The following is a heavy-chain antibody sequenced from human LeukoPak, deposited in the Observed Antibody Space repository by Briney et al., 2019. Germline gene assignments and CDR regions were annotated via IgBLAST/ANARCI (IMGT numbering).Heavy chain of an antibody. V-gene: IGHV3-53*01. J-gene: IGHJ4*02. CDR1: GFNMSDYW. D-gene: IGHD4-17*01. Sequence: GGSLRLSCIASGFNMSDYWMSWVRQAPGKGLEWVSVISGFGDTYYADSVKGRFTISRDNSKNTLYLQMNSLRAEDTAVYYCARGDYHSKFDYWGQGTLVTVSS. CDR2: ISGFGDT. CDR3: ARGDYHSKFDY.